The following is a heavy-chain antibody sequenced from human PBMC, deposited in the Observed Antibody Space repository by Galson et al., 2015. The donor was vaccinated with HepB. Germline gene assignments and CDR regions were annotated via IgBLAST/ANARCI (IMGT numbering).Heavy chain of an antibody. CDR3: ARVTDTAMVQSGYYYGMDV. V-gene: IGHV4-31*11. CDR1: GGSISSGGYY. Sequence: TLSLTCAVSGGSISSGGYYWSWIRQHPGKGLEWIGYIYYSGSTYYNPSLKSRVTISVDTSKNQFSLKLSSVTAADTAVYYCARVTDTAMVQSGYYYGMDVWGQGTTVTVSS. D-gene: IGHD5-18*01. J-gene: IGHJ6*02. CDR2: IYYSGST.